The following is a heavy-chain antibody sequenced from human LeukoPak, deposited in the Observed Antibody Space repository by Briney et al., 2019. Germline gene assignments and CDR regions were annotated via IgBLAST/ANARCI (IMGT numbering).Heavy chain of an antibody. J-gene: IGHJ6*02. D-gene: IGHD3-3*01. V-gene: IGHV3-30-3*02. CDR3: AKPKLRDWSGMDV. CDR2: ISYDGSNE. CDR1: GFTFSSYS. Sequence: PGGSLRLSCAASGFTFSSYSVHWVRQAPGKGLEWVAVISYDGSNEYYADSVKGRFTISRDNSKNTLYLQMNSLRADDTAVYYCAKPKLRDWSGMDVWGQGTTVTVSS.